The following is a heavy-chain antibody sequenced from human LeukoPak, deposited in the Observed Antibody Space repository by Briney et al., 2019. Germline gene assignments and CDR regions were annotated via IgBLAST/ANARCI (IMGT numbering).Heavy chain of an antibody. J-gene: IGHJ4*02. D-gene: IGHD1-14*01. CDR2: IWYDGSNK. CDR1: GFTFSTYG. V-gene: IGHV3-33*01. CDR3: ARELTGGFDY. Sequence: GGSLRLSCAASGFTFSTYGMHWVRQTPGKGLEWVAVIWYDGSNKFYADSVKGRFTISRDNSKNTLYLEMNSLRAEDTAVYFCARELTGGFDYWSQGTLVTVSS.